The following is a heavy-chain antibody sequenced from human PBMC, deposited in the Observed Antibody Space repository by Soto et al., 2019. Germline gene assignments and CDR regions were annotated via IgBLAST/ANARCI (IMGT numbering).Heavy chain of an antibody. D-gene: IGHD2-8*01. Sequence: GSLRFSCAASGFTFSTYPMSWVRQAPGKGLEWVSSISGSDGRTYYADSVKGRFTVSRDSSKNTLYLQMNSLRAEDTAVYYCAKGGLIDYFDYWGQGTLVTVSS. J-gene: IGHJ4*02. CDR1: GFTFSTYP. CDR2: ISGSDGRT. CDR3: AKGGLIDYFDY. V-gene: IGHV3-23*01.